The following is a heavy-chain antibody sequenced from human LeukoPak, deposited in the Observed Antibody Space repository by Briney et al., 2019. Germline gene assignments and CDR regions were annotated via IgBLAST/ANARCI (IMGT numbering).Heavy chain of an antibody. D-gene: IGHD1-26*01. V-gene: IGHV3-21*01. CDR2: ISSSSSYI. Sequence: GGSLRLSCAAPGFTFSSYSMNWVRQAPGKGLEWVSSISSSSSYIYYADSVEGRFTISRDNAKNSLYLQMKSLRAEDTAVYYCARVAHYYHLDQWGQGTLVTVSS. CDR3: ARVAHYYHLDQ. J-gene: IGHJ4*02. CDR1: GFTFSSYS.